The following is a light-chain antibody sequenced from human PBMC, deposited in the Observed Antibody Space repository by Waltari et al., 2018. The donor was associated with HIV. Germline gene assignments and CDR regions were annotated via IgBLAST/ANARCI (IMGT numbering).Light chain of an antibody. Sequence: EIVMTQSPATLSVSPGERATLSCRASQSVNSNLAWYQQKPGQAPRLLIYGASTRATGIPARLSGSGSGTEFTLTISGLQSEDFAVYYCQQYKNWPLTFGGGTKVDIK. V-gene: IGKV3-15*01. J-gene: IGKJ4*01. CDR2: GAS. CDR3: QQYKNWPLT. CDR1: QSVNSN.